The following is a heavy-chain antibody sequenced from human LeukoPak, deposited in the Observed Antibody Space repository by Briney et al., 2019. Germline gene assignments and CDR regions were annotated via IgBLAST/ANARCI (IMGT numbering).Heavy chain of an antibody. Sequence: GGSLRLSGAASGFTFSSFSMNWVRQAPGKGLEWVSFITGSSSTIYYADSVKGRFTISRDNAKNSLYLQMNSLRAEDTAVYYCASCSSTNCYWGQGTLVTVSS. D-gene: IGHD2-2*01. CDR3: ASCSSTNCY. V-gene: IGHV3-48*01. J-gene: IGHJ4*02. CDR2: ITGSSSTI. CDR1: GFTFSSFS.